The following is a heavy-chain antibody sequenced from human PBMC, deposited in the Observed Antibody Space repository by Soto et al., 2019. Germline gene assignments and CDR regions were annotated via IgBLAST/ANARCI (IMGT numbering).Heavy chain of an antibody. V-gene: IGHV4-39*01. Sequence: PSETLSLTCTVSGGSISSSSYYWGWIRQPPGKGLEWIGSIYYSGSTYYNPSLKSRVTISVDTSKNQFSLKLSSVTAADTAVYYCAMNSGYDLFEYWGQGTLVTVSS. CDR1: GGSISSSSYY. CDR2: IYYSGST. D-gene: IGHD5-12*01. CDR3: AMNSGYDLFEY. J-gene: IGHJ4*02.